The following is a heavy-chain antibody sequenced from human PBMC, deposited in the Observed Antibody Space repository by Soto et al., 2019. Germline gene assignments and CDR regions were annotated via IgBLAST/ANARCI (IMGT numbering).Heavy chain of an antibody. D-gene: IGHD6-13*01. CDR1: GFSFNSYA. CDR2: ISGSGAGI. CDR3: AKEGGSSWYYFDY. J-gene: IGHJ4*02. V-gene: IGHV3-23*01. Sequence: PGGSLRLSCAASGFSFNSYAMTWVRQAPGKGLEWVSSISGSGAGIYYADSVKGRFTISRDNSDNTLYLQMNSLKAEDTAFYYCAKEGGSSWYYFDYSGRGTLVTVSS.